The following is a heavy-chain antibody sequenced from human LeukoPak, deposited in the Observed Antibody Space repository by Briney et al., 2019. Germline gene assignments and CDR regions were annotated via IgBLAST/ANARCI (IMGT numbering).Heavy chain of an antibody. CDR2: IRSSGSTI. D-gene: IGHD1-26*01. CDR1: GFTFSDDY. Sequence: KPGGSLRLSCAASGFTFSDDYMSWIRQAPGKGLEWVSYIRSSGSTIYYADSVKGRFTISRDNAKNSLYLQMNSLRAEDTAVYYCAREGLSLGIFDYWGQGTLVTVSS. J-gene: IGHJ4*02. CDR3: AREGLSLGIFDY. V-gene: IGHV3-11*01.